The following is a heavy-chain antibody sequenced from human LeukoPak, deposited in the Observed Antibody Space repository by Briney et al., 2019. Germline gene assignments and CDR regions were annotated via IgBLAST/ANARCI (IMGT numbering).Heavy chain of an antibody. V-gene: IGHV1-2*02. CDR3: ARDRDNWHYFDY. CDR2: INLNSGGT. Sequence: ASLKVSCKASGYTLTGDYMHWVAQAPGQRGWWMGWINLNSGGTNYAQTFQGGVTMTRDTSISPAYMELSRLRSDDTAVYYCARDRDNWHYFDYWGQGTLVTVSS. D-gene: IGHD1-20*01. J-gene: IGHJ4*02. CDR1: GYTLTGDY.